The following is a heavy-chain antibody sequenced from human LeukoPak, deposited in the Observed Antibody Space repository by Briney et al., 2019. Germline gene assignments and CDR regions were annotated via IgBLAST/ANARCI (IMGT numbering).Heavy chain of an antibody. J-gene: IGHJ4*02. Sequence: GGSLRLSCAASGFTFSSYGIHWVRQAPGKGLEWVAVIWYDGSNKYYADSVKGRFTISRDNSKNTLYLQMNSLRAEDTAVYYCAVEYSSSSMGYYFDYWGQGTLVTVSS. CDR1: GFTFSSYG. CDR2: IWYDGSNK. CDR3: AVEYSSSSMGYYFDY. V-gene: IGHV3-33*01. D-gene: IGHD6-6*01.